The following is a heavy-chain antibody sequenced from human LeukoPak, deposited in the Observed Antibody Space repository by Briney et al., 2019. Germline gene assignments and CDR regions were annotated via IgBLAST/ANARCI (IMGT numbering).Heavy chain of an antibody. V-gene: IGHV3-30-3*01. CDR3: AREGGYPNWVLD. CDR2: ISYDGSNK. D-gene: IGHD1-26*01. Sequence: PGGSLRLSCAASGFTFSSYAMHWVRQAPGKGLEWVAVISYDGSNKYYADSVKGRFTISRDNSKNTLYLQMNSLRAEDTAVYYCAREGGYPNWVLDWGQGTLVTVSS. CDR1: GFTFSSYA. J-gene: IGHJ4*02.